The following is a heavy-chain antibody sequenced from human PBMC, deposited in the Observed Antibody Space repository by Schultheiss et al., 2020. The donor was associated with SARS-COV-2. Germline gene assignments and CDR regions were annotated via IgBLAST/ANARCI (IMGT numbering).Heavy chain of an antibody. CDR2: IYYSGST. CDR1: GGSVSSGSYY. D-gene: IGHD1-26*01. V-gene: IGHV4-61*01. J-gene: IGHJ4*02. CDR3: ARERGDSGSATQGRDFDY. Sequence: SETLSLTCTVSGGSVSSGSYYWSWIRQPPGKGLEWIGFIYYSGSTNYNPSLKSRVTISVDTSKNQFSLKLSSVTAADTAVYYCARERGDSGSATQGRDFDYWGQGTLVTVS.